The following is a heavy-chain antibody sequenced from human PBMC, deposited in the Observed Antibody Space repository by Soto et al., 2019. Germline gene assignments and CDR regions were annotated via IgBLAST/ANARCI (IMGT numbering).Heavy chain of an antibody. D-gene: IGHD3-22*01. CDR3: ARQFDYDTIGYYYAY. CDR2: IIPLFGTA. J-gene: IGHJ4*02. CDR1: GGTFNKYA. V-gene: IGHV1-69*13. Sequence: SVKVSCKASGGTFNKYAIDWVRQAPGQGLEWMGGIIPLFGTANYAQKFQGRVTITADEATSTAYMELSRLRSEDTAVYYCARQFDYDTIGYYYAYWGQGTLVTVSS.